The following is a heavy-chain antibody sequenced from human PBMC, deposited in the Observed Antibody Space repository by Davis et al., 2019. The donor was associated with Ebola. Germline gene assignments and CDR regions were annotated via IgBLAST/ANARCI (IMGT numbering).Heavy chain of an antibody. CDR3: ARDRIRFLEWTRPYYYYGMDV. J-gene: IGHJ6*02. Sequence: AASVKVSCKASGYTFTSYAMHWVRQAPGQRLEWMGWINAGNGNTKYSQKFQGRVTMTRDTSTSTVYMELSSLRSEDTAVYYCARDRIRFLEWTRPYYYYGMDVWGQGTTVTVSS. CDR2: INAGNGNT. CDR1: GYTFTSYA. V-gene: IGHV1-3*01. D-gene: IGHD3-3*01.